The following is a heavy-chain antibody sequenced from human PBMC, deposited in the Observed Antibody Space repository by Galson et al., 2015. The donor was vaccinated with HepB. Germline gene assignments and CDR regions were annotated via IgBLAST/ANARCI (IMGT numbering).Heavy chain of an antibody. Sequence: SLRLSCAASGFTFSSYWMSWVRQAPGKGLEWVANIKQDGSDKYYVDSVKGRFTISRDNAKNSLYLQMNGLRAEDTAVYHCARYCSSTSCPGGWYFDLWGRGTLVTVSS. CDR3: ARYCSSTSCPGGWYFDL. J-gene: IGHJ2*01. CDR2: IKQDGSDK. D-gene: IGHD2-2*01. CDR1: GFTFSSYW. V-gene: IGHV3-7*03.